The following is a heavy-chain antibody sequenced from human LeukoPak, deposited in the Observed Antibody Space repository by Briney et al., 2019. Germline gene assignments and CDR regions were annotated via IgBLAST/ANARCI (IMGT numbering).Heavy chain of an antibody. CDR2: IYTSGST. CDR1: GGSISSYY. J-gene: IGHJ4*02. CDR3: ASAPGYYDYVWGSYRYRNYFDY. Sequence: SETLSLTCTVSGGSISSYYWSWNRQPAGKGLEWIGHIYTSGSTNYNPSLKSRVTMSVDTSKNQFSLKLSSVTAADTAVYYCASAPGYYDYVWGSYRYRNYFDYWGQGTLVTVSS. V-gene: IGHV4-4*07. D-gene: IGHD3-16*02.